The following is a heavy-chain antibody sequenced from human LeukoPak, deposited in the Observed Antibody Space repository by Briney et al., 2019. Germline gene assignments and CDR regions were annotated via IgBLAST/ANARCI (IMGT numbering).Heavy chain of an antibody. CDR3: ARVIGGSGWSIDY. J-gene: IGHJ4*02. D-gene: IGHD6-19*01. CDR2: ISSSSSYI. CDR1: YS. Sequence: YSMNWVRQAPGKGLEWVSSISSSSSYIYYADSVKGRFTISRDNAKNSLYLQMNSLRAEDTAVYYCARVIGGSGWSIDYWGQGTLVTVSS. V-gene: IGHV3-21*01.